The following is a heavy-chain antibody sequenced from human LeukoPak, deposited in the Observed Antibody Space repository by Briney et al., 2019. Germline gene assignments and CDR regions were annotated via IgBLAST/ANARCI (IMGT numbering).Heavy chain of an antibody. CDR1: GGSVRTYY. D-gene: IGHD3-22*01. CDR2: VNYSGST. CDR3: ASGYDRSGKHAFDI. V-gene: IGHV4-59*02. J-gene: IGHJ3*02. Sequence: SSETLSLTCTVSGGSVRTYYWSWIRQPPGKGLEWIGYVNYSGSTNYKSSLKSRVTISVDTSKNQYSLKLSSVTAADTAVYYCASGYDRSGKHAFDIWGQGTMVTVSS.